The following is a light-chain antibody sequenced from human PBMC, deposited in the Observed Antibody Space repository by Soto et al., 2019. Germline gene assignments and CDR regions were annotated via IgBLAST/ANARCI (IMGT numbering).Light chain of an antibody. CDR3: QQYNSYPT. CDR2: KAS. CDR1: QSISSW. Sequence: DIQMTQSPSTLSASVGDRVTITCRASQSISSWLAWYQQKPGKAPKLLIYKASSLESGVPSRFSGSGSGTELTLTISSLQPDDFATYYCQQYNSYPTLGQGTKVEIK. V-gene: IGKV1-5*03. J-gene: IGKJ1*01.